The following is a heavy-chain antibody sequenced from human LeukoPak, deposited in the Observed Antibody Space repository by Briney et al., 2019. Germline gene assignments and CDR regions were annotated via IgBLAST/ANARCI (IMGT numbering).Heavy chain of an antibody. CDR3: AKEGAVRDYYYMDV. CDR2: IWYDGSKK. J-gene: IGHJ6*03. V-gene: IGHV3-33*06. Sequence: GGSLRLSCAASGFTFSNYSMHWVRQTPDKGLEWVAVIWYDGSKKYYADSVKGRFTISRDDSKKKIYLQMNSLRAEDTAVYYCAKEGAVRDYYYMDVWGKGITVTVSS. D-gene: IGHD4-23*01. CDR1: GFTFSNYS.